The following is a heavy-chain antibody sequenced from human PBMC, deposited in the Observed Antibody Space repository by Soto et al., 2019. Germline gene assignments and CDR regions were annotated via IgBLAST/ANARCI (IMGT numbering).Heavy chain of an antibody. CDR1: GYTFTSYA. Sequence: VQLVQSGAEVKKPGASVKVSCKASGYTFTSYAMHWVRQAPGQRLEWMGWINAGNGNTKYSQKFQGRVTITRDTSASTAYMELSSLRSEDTAVYYCARWPIAVAGLDYWGQGTLVTVSS. J-gene: IGHJ4*02. CDR2: INAGNGNT. CDR3: ARWPIAVAGLDY. V-gene: IGHV1-3*01. D-gene: IGHD6-19*01.